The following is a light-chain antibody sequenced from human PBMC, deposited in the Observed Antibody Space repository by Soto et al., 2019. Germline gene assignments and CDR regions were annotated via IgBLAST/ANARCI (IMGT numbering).Light chain of an antibody. J-gene: IGKJ3*01. CDR2: GAS. CDR1: QSVSSSY. V-gene: IGKV3-20*01. CDR3: QQYGSSL. Sequence: EIVLPQSPGTLSLSPGERATLSCRASQSVSSSYLAWYQQKPGQAPRLLIYGASSRATGIPDRFSGSGSGTDFTLTISRLEPEDFAVYYCQQYGSSLFGPGTKVDI.